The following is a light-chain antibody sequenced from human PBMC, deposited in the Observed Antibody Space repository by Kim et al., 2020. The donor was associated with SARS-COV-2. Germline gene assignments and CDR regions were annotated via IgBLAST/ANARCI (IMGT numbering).Light chain of an antibody. J-gene: IGLJ1*01. CDR1: NNDVGGYKL. V-gene: IGLV2-11*01. Sequence: GQSVTISCSGSNNDVGGYKLVSWYQQHPGKAPKLMIYDVTKRPSGVPDRFSGSKSGDTASLTISGLQAEDEADYYCCSYAGSYTFVFGTGTRVSVL. CDR2: DVT. CDR3: CSYAGSYTFV.